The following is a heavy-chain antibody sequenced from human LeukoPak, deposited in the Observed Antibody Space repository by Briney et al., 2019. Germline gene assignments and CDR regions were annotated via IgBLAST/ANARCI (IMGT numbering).Heavy chain of an antibody. Sequence: GASVKVSCKASGYTFTSYYMHWVRQAPGQGLEWMGIINPSGGSTSYAQKFQGRVTMTRDTSTSTVYMELSSLRSEDTAVYYCARTIAAAGQYNWFDPWGQGTLVTVSS. D-gene: IGHD6-13*01. V-gene: IGHV1-46*01. CDR1: GYTFTSYY. CDR3: ARTIAAAGQYNWFDP. CDR2: INPSGGST. J-gene: IGHJ5*02.